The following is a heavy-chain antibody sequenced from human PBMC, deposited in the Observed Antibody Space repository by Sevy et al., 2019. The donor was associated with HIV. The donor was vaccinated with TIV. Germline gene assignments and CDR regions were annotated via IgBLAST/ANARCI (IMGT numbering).Heavy chain of an antibody. CDR1: GYTFTSYG. J-gene: IGHJ6*02. Sequence: ASVKVSCKASGYTFTSYGITWVRQAPGQGLEWMGWISAYNSKTNFPQKFQDKFTMTPDTSTSTAYLELRSLTSDDTAVYYCARDGKVYSSSSGDYYYNGMDVWGQGTTVTVSS. V-gene: IGHV1-18*04. CDR2: ISAYNSKT. D-gene: IGHD6-6*01. CDR3: ARDGKVYSSSSGDYYYNGMDV.